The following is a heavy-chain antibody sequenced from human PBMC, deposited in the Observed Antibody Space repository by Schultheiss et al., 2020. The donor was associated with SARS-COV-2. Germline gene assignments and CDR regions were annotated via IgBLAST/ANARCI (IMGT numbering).Heavy chain of an antibody. CDR3: ARTTPSSGTPFDY. CDR2: IYSSGST. D-gene: IGHD1-14*01. Sequence: SETLSLTCTVSNGSISSGDYYWNWIRQHPGKGLEWIGYIYSSGSTNYNPSLKSRVTISVDTSKNQFSLKLSSVTAADTAVYYCARTTPSSGTPFDYWGQGTLVTVSS. J-gene: IGHJ4*02. V-gene: IGHV4-31*03. CDR1: NGSISSGDYY.